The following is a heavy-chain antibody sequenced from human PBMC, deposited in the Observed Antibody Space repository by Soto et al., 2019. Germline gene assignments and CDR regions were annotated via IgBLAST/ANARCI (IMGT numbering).Heavy chain of an antibody. Sequence: QVQLQESGPGLVKPSQTLSFTCTVSGGSISSGGYYWSWIRQHPGKGLEWIGYIYYSGSTYYNLTLKSPVTISVYTSKNQFPLKLSFVTAAYTAVYYFARDRMGGGYDYNWFDPGGQGTRVTVSS. CDR1: GGSISSGGYY. CDR2: IYYSGST. J-gene: IGHJ5*02. V-gene: IGHV4-31*01. D-gene: IGHD5-12*01. CDR3: ARDRMGGGYDYNWFDP.